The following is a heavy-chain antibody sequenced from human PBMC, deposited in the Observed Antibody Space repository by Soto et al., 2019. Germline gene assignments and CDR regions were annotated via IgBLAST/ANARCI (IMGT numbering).Heavy chain of an antibody. D-gene: IGHD3-10*01. Sequence: QVQLQQSGPGLVKPSQTLSLTCVISGDSVASNSAAWNWIRQSPSRGLEWLGRTYYRSKWYNDYAVSVKSRITINPDTSKNQFSLHLNSVTPEDTAVYYCARGFGERWLRQVYAFDIWGLGTMVTVSS. V-gene: IGHV6-1*01. J-gene: IGHJ3*02. CDR3: ARGFGERWLRQVYAFDI. CDR2: TYYRSKWYN. CDR1: GDSVASNSAA.